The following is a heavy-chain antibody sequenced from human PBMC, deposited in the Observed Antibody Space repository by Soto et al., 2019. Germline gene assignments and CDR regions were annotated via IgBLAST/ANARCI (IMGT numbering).Heavy chain of an antibody. Sequence: QVQLVQSGSEVKKPGASVKVSCQASGYRFTSYTVHWVRQAPGQRLEWMGWINTGKGNTQYSQRFQGRVTITRDTSASTVYMELGGLRSEDTAVYYCARADCSSTTCSLGFDPWGQGTLVTVSS. CDR1: GYRFTSYT. J-gene: IGHJ5*02. V-gene: IGHV1-3*04. CDR3: ARADCSSTTCSLGFDP. CDR2: INTGKGNT. D-gene: IGHD2-2*01.